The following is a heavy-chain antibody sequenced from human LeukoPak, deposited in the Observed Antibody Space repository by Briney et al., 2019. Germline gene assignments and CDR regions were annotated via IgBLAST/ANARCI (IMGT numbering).Heavy chain of an antibody. CDR2: IYSGGST. J-gene: IGHJ4*02. D-gene: IGHD5-12*01. V-gene: IGHV3-53*01. CDR3: AREMATSYYFDY. Sequence: PGGSLRLSCAASGFSFSSNYMSWVRKAPGKGLEWVSVIYSGGSTYYADSVKGRFTISRYNSKNTLYLQMNSLRAEDTAVYYCAREMATSYYFDYWGQGTLVTVSS. CDR1: GFSFSSNY.